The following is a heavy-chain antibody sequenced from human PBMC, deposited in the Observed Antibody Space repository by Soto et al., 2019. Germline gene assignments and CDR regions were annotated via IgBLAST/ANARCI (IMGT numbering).Heavy chain of an antibody. CDR2: IYSGGYT. D-gene: IGHD2-2*01. CDR3: ATQPGGGGY. V-gene: IGHV3-53*01. J-gene: IGHJ4*02. CDR1: GFTVSNNY. Sequence: EVQLVESGGGLIQPGGSLRLSCAVSGFTVSNNYMSWVRQAPGKGLEGASVIYSGGYTAYGDSVKGRFTISRDNSKNTLYPQRNGPGPDGTAGYYGATQPGGGGYWGQGTLVTVSS.